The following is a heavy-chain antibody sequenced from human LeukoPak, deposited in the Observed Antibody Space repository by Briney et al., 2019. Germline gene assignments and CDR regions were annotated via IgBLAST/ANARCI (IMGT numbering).Heavy chain of an antibody. D-gene: IGHD3-10*01. CDR2: ISSNGGST. V-gene: IGHV3-64*05. Sequence: GGSLRLSCSASGFTFSNYAMYWVRQAPGKGLEYVSGISSNGGSTYYADSVKGRFTISRDSSKNTLYVQMSSLRAEDTAVYYCAISGLGFGEFRGLDYWGQGTLVTVSS. J-gene: IGHJ4*02. CDR1: GFTFSNYA. CDR3: AISGLGFGEFRGLDY.